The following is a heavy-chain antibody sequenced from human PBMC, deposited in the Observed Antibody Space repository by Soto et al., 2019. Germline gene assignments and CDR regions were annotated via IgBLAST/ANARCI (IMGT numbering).Heavy chain of an antibody. J-gene: IGHJ5*02. CDR2: INHSGST. CDR1: GGSFSGYY. CDR3: ARRVKEQLALNGFDP. D-gene: IGHD6-13*01. V-gene: IGHV4-34*01. Sequence: SETLSLTCAVYGGSFSGYYWSWIRQPPGKGLEWIGEINHSGSTNYNPSLKSRVTISVETSKNQFSLKLSSVTAADTAVYYCARRVKEQLALNGFDPWGQGTLVTVSS.